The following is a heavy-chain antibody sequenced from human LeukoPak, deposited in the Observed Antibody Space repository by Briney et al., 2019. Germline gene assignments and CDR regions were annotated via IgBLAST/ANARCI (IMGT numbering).Heavy chain of an antibody. J-gene: IGHJ6*02. Sequence: TSETLSLTCTVSGGSISSSSYSWGWIRQPPGKGLEWIGSIYYSGSTYYNPSLKSRVTISVDTSKNQFSLKLSSVTAADTAVYYCAKLSIGGWNDPPFYGMDVWGQGTTVTVSS. CDR2: IYYSGST. V-gene: IGHV4-39*01. CDR1: GGSISSSSYS. D-gene: IGHD1-1*01. CDR3: AKLSIGGWNDPPFYGMDV.